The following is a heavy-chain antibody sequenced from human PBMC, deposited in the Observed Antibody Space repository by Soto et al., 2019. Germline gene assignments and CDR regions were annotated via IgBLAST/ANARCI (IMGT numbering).Heavy chain of an antibody. V-gene: IGHV3-23*01. J-gene: IGHJ4*02. CDR1: GFRFSSYA. Sequence: GCLRLSCAASGFRFSSYAMSWVRQAPGKGLEWVSAISGGGSSTYYGDTVKGRFTISRDNSKNTLSLQMNSLSAEDTDVYYYAKGPSLVFPHPGNWGQGTLVTVSS. CDR2: ISGGGSST. CDR3: AKGPSLVFPHPGN. D-gene: IGHD2-8*02.